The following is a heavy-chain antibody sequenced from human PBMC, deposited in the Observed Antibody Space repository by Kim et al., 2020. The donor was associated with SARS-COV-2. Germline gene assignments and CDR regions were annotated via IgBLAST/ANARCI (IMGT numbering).Heavy chain of an antibody. CDR3: ARDLWFGEKYYYYGMDV. J-gene: IGHJ6*02. CDR1: GFTFSSYW. CDR2: IKQDGSEK. D-gene: IGHD3-10*01. V-gene: IGHV3-7*03. Sequence: GGSLRLSCAASGFTFSSYWMSWVRQAPGKGLEWVANIKQDGSEKYYVDSVKGRFTISRDNAKNSLYLQMNSLSAEDTAVYYCARDLWFGEKYYYYGMDVWGQGTTVTVSS.